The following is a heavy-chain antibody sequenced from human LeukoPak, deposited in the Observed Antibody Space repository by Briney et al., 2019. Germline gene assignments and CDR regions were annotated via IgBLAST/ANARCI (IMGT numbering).Heavy chain of an antibody. CDR1: GYNFATYW. Sequence: GESLKISCKGSGYNFATYWIVWVRQMPGKGLEWMGVIYPGDSDTRYSPSFQGQVTIPADKSITTAYLQWSTLKTSDTAMYYCAKLGGYDILTGDAFDIWGQGTMVTVSS. CDR2: IYPGDSDT. J-gene: IGHJ3*02. CDR3: AKLGGYDILTGDAFDI. V-gene: IGHV5-51*01. D-gene: IGHD3-9*01.